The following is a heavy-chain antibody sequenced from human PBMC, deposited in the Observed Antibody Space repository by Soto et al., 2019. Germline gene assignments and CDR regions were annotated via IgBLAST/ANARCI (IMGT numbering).Heavy chain of an antibody. CDR2: ISNDGRTK. V-gene: IGHV3-30*18. CDR1: GFTFSGYG. J-gene: IGHJ4*02. D-gene: IGHD6-19*01. CDR3: AKDRVSPHTSGWPKGN. Sequence: GGSLRLFCAASGFTFSGYGMHWVRQAPGKGLEWVAAISNDGRTKYYADSVKGRFTISRDNSKGTLDLQMNSLRVEDTAIYYCAKDRVSPHTSGWPKGNWGQGTLVTVSS.